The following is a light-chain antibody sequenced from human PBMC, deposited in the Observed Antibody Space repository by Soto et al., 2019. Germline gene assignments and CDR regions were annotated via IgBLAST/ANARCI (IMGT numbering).Light chain of an antibody. CDR3: RSYRSDNSTYV. CDR2: EVN. V-gene: IGLV2-14*01. Sequence: QSARTQHASVSWSPGQSSSISCTGTRRDVGGYNYVSWYQLHPGKAPKLIIYEVNNRPSGLSNRFSGSKSGNTASLTISGPQAEDEGDYYCRSYRSDNSTYVFGTGTKVTVL. CDR1: RRDVGGYNY. J-gene: IGLJ1*01.